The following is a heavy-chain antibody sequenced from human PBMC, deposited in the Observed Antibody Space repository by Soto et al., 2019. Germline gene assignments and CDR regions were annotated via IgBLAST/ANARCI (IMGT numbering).Heavy chain of an antibody. D-gene: IGHD1-7*01. Sequence: GGSLRLSCAVPGGIFHGYGMHWVRQAPGKGLEWVAIIRFDGSNEEYADSVKGRFTISRDNSKNTLYLQMNTLGAEDTAAYYCARDGIGGTVFRGYLDYWGRGTVVTVSS. CDR3: ARDGIGGTVFRGYLDY. CDR1: GGIFHGYG. V-gene: IGHV3-33*01. J-gene: IGHJ4*02. CDR2: IRFDGSNE.